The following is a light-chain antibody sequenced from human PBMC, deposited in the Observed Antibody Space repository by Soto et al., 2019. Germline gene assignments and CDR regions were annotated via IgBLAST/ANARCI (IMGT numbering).Light chain of an antibody. CDR2: EVS. CDR3: CSYAGRTTWV. J-gene: IGLJ3*02. V-gene: IGLV2-23*02. CDR1: SSDVGSYNL. Sequence: QSVLTQPASVSASPGQSITISCTGTSSDVGSYNLVSWYQQHPGKVPKLMIYEVSKRPSGVSNRFSGSKSGNTASLTISGLQAEDEADYYCCSYAGRTTWVFGGGTKLTVL.